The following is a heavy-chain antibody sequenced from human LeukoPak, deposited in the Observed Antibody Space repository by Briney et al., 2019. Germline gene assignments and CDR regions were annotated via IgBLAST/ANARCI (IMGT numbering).Heavy chain of an antibody. D-gene: IGHD3-9*01. Sequence: GASVKVSCKASGYTFTGYYMHWVRQAPGQGLEWMGWINPNSGGTNYAQKFQGRVTMTRDTSISTAYMELSRLRSDDTTVYYCARDHSPIYDILTGLGDYWGQGTLVTASS. V-gene: IGHV1-2*02. CDR2: INPNSGGT. CDR3: ARDHSPIYDILTGLGDY. J-gene: IGHJ4*02. CDR1: GYTFTGYY.